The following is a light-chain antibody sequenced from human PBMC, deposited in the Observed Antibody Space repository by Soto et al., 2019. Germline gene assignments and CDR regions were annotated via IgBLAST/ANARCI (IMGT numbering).Light chain of an antibody. CDR2: GAS. Sequence: EIVMTQSPDTLSVSPGERATLSCRASQSVSSNLSWYQQKPGQAPRLLIYGASTRATGLPARFSGSGSGTQFTLTISSLQPEDFAVYYCQQYNSWPITFGQGTRLEI. CDR3: QQYNSWPIT. CDR1: QSVSSN. J-gene: IGKJ5*01. V-gene: IGKV3-15*01.